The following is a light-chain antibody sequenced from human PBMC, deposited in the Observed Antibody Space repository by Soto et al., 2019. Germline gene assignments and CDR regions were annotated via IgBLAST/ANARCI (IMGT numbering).Light chain of an antibody. Sequence: DIEMTQSPSTLSASVGDRVTLSCRASQPINNWLAWYQQKPGEAPRLLIYDASNLESGAPSRFSGRGSETEFTITINGLRHDDFATYYCQQYDSLWTFGQGTTVAVK. V-gene: IGKV1-5*01. CDR2: DAS. CDR3: QQYDSLWT. CDR1: QPINNW. J-gene: IGKJ1*01.